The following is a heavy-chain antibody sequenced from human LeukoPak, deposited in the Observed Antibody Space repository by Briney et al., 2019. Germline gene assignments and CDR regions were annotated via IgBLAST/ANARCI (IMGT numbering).Heavy chain of an antibody. CDR3: AREITYYGMDV. D-gene: IGHD3-16*01. CDR2: ISTIGAAI. V-gene: IGHV3-11*04. J-gene: IGHJ6*02. CDR1: GFIFSDYY. Sequence: GGSLRLSCSASGFIFSDYYMSWIRQAPGKGLEWVSYISTIGAAIYYADSVEGRFTISRDNAKKSLYLQMNSLRAEDTAVYYCAREITYYGMDVWGQGTTVTVSS.